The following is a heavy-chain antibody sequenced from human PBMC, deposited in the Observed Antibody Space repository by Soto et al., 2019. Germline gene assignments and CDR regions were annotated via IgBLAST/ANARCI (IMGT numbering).Heavy chain of an antibody. CDR1: GYPFTRYS. D-gene: IGHD3-3*01. CDR2: ISGYNGDA. J-gene: IGHJ6*02. V-gene: IGHV1-18*04. CDR3: ARASRPIFGAPYGMDV. Sequence: ASVKVSCKASGYPFTRYSIRWVRQAPGQGLEWMGWISGYNGDAEYSKNFQGRLTMTIDTSTTTASMELRSLRSDDTAVYYSARASRPIFGAPYGMDVWGQGTSVTV.